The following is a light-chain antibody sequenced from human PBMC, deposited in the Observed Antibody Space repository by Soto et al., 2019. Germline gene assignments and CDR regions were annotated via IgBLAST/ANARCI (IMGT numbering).Light chain of an antibody. J-gene: IGKJ2*01. Sequence: DIVMTQSPDSLAVSLGERATINCKSSQSVLYSSNNKNCLAWYQQKPGQPPKLLIYWASTRESGVPDRFSGSGSGTDFTLTISSLQAEDVAVYYCQQYYSLYTFGQGTKLEIK. CDR2: WAS. CDR3: QQYYSLYT. V-gene: IGKV4-1*01. CDR1: QSVLYSSNNKNC.